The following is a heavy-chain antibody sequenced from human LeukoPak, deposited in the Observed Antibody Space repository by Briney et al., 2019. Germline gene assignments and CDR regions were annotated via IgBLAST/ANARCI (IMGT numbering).Heavy chain of an antibody. V-gene: IGHV3-49*04. J-gene: IGHJ3*02. D-gene: IGHD1-26*01. Sequence: GGSLRLSCAASGFTFSSYWMSWVRQAPGKGLEWVGFIRSKAYGGTTEYAASVKGRFTISRDNSKSVAYLQMNSLKAEDTAVYYCTRDLAYSGSYPDAFDIWGQGTMVTVSS. CDR3: TRDLAYSGSYPDAFDI. CDR2: IRSKAYGGTT. CDR1: GFTFSSYW.